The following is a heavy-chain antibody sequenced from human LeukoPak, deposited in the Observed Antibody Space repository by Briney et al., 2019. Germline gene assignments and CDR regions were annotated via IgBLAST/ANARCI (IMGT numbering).Heavy chain of an antibody. V-gene: IGHV1-46*01. CDR3: ARGAGIRYFDWFSDY. J-gene: IGHJ4*02. Sequence: RPSVNPSCTLSGYTSTSYYMHRVRQAPGQGLEWMGIINTSGGSTSSAQKFQGRVTLSRDTPTSTVYMGLSGLRSEDTAVYYCARGAGIRYFDWFSDYWGQGTLVTVSS. D-gene: IGHD3-9*01. CDR1: GYTSTSYY. CDR2: INTSGGST.